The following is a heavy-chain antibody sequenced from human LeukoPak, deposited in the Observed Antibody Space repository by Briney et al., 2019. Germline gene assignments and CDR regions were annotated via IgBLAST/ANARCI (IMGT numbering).Heavy chain of an antibody. D-gene: IGHD3-16*01. J-gene: IGHJ4*02. Sequence: GASVKVSFKAAGYTFTIYGISWVRQAPGQGLEWMGWISAYNGNTNYAQKLQVKVTMTTDTSTTTAYMELRSLRSDDTAVYYCARVSHFGGTTRGELDYWGQGTLVTVSS. CDR3: ARVSHFGGTTRGELDY. V-gene: IGHV1-18*01. CDR1: GYTFTIYG. CDR2: ISAYNGNT.